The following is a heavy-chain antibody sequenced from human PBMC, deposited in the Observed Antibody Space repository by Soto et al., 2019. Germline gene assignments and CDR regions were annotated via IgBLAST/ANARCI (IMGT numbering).Heavy chain of an antibody. CDR2: IYYSGST. CDR1: GGSISSGGYC. D-gene: IGHD6-13*01. J-gene: IGHJ4*02. V-gene: IGHV4-31*03. Sequence: PSETLSLTCTVSGGSISSGGYCWGWIRQHPGKGLVWIGYIYYSGSTYYNSSLKSRVTISVDTYKNQFPMKLSSVTAADTAVYYCARECSREAARARGLGYWGQGTLVTVSS. CDR3: ARECSREAARARGLGY.